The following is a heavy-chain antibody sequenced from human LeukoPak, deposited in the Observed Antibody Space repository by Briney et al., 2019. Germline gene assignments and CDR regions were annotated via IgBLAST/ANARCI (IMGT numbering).Heavy chain of an antibody. CDR2: IYPGDSDT. CDR1: GYSFTSYW. CDR3: ARVYDILTGYYPYYFDY. V-gene: IGHV5-51*01. D-gene: IGHD3-9*01. Sequence: GASLKISCKGSGYSFTSYWIGWVRQMPGKGLEWMGIIYPGDSDTRYSPSFQGQVTISADKSISTAYLQWSSLKASDTAMYYCARVYDILTGYYPYYFDYWGQGTLVTVSS. J-gene: IGHJ4*02.